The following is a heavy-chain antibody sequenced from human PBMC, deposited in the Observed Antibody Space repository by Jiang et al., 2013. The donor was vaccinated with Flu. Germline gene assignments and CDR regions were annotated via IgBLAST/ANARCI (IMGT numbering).Heavy chain of an antibody. CDR3: ATTGHYYNYHGMDV. CDR1: GGSISSSTYY. J-gene: IGHJ6*02. D-gene: IGHD4-11*01. CDR2: IYYSGST. V-gene: IGHV4-39*02. Sequence: SGPGLVKSSETLSLSCSVSGGSISSSTYYWGWIRQPPGKGLEWIGSIYYSGSTYYNPSLKSRLFISVDTSKNHLSLKLSSVTAADTAVYYCATTGHYYNYHGMDVWGQGDHGHRLV.